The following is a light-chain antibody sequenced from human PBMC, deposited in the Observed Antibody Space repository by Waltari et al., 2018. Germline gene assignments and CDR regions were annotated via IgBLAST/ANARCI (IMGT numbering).Light chain of an antibody. CDR1: CRDIGRYDI. J-gene: IGLJ3*02. CDR2: DVS. CDR3: CSYAGNYVWV. Sequence: QSALTQPAAVSGSPGQSVTISCIGACRDIGRYDIVSWYQQHPGNAPKLVISDVSKRPSGVSDRFSGSKSGDTASLTISGLQFEDEADYYCCSYAGNYVWVFGGGTRLTVL. V-gene: IGLV2-23*02.